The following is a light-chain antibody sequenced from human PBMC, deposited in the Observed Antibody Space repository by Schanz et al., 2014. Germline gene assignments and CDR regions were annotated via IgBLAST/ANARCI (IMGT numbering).Light chain of an antibody. CDR2: DVS. V-gene: IGLV2-14*01. CDR1: TSDVGGYNY. CDR3: SSYTPSTTLV. J-gene: IGLJ2*01. Sequence: QSALTQPASVSGSPGQSITISCSGTTSDVGGYNYVSWYQQHPGKAPKLMIYDVSNRPSGVSNRFSGSKSDNTASLTISGLQAEDEADYYCSSYTPSTTLVFGGGTKLTVL.